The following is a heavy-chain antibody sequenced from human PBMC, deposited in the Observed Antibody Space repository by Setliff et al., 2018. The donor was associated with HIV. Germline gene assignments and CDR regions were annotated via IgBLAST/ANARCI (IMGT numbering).Heavy chain of an antibody. CDR3: ASYYRVSGWYQEASWFFDL. V-gene: IGHV4-39*01. Sequence: SETLSLTCTVSGGSIRSSSYYWGWIRQPPGKGLEWVGSIYYSGSTYYNPSLKSRVTISLDTSKNQLSLKLSSVTAADKAVYYCASYYRVSGWYQEASWFFDLWGRGTLVTVSS. CDR2: IYYSGST. CDR1: GGSIRSSSYY. D-gene: IGHD6-19*01. J-gene: IGHJ2*01.